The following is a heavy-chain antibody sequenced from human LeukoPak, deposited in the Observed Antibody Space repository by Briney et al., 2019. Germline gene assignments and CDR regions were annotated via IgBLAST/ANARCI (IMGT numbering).Heavy chain of an antibody. CDR1: GFTFSSYG. J-gene: IGHJ4*02. CDR2: IRYDGSNK. D-gene: IGHD3-22*01. CDR3: AKAYSDYDTSGYRYYFDY. V-gene: IGHV3-30*02. Sequence: PGGSLRLSCAASGFTFSSYGMHWVRQAPGKGLEWVAFIRYDGSNKYYADSVKGRFTISRDNSKNTLYLQVNSLRAEDTAAYYCAKAYSDYDTSGYRYYFDYWGQGTLVTVSS.